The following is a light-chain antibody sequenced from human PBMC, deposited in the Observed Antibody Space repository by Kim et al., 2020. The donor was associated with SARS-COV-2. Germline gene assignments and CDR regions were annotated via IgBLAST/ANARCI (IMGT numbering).Light chain of an antibody. J-gene: IGKJ4*01. V-gene: IGKV1-27*01. CDR1: QGISSR. CDR2: AAS. Sequence: DIQMTQSPSSLSASVGDRVTITCRASQGISSRLAWYQQKPGKVPKLLIYAASTLLSGVPSRFSGSGSGTDFTLTISSLQPEDVASYYCQKCDSTPVTFGEGTKLEI. CDR3: QKCDSTPVT.